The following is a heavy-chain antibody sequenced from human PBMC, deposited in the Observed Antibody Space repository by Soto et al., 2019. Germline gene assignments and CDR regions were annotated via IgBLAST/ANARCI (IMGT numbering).Heavy chain of an antibody. D-gene: IGHD1-26*01. J-gene: IGHJ4*02. CDR3: ARRPKRGSYSWCFDY. CDR2: IYYSGSA. Sequence: QLQLQESGPGLVKASVTLSLTCTVSGGSITSNAYYWGWIRQPPGKGLEWLGYIYYSGSASYNPSLKSRVTMSVDTSKNQYSLKLSSVTAADTAVYYCARRPKRGSYSWCFDYWGQGTLVTVSS. CDR1: GGSITSNAYY. V-gene: IGHV4-39*01.